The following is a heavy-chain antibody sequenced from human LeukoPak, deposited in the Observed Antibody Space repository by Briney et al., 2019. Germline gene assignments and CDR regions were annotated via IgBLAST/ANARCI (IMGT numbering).Heavy chain of an antibody. J-gene: IGHJ4*02. CDR3: AILGMATIY. CDR1: GFTFSSYG. Sequence: AGRSLRLSCAASGFTFSSYGMHWVRQAPGKGLEWVAVIWYDGSNKYYADSVKGRFTISRDNSKNTLYLQMNSLRAEDTAVYYCAILGMATIYWGQGTLVTVSS. D-gene: IGHD5-24*01. V-gene: IGHV3-33*01. CDR2: IWYDGSNK.